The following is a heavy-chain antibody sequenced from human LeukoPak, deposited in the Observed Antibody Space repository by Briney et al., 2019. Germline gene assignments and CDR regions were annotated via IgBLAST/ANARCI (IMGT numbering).Heavy chain of an antibody. CDR1: GFTSSSYW. D-gene: IGHD1-26*01. CDR2: IKQDGSEK. Sequence: GGSLRLSCAASGFTSSSYWMSWVRQAPGKGLEWVANIKQDGSEKYYVDSVKGRFTISRDNAKNSLYLQMNSLRAEDTAVYYCAREAVGAKEPDAFDIWGQGTMVTVSS. CDR3: AREAVGAKEPDAFDI. V-gene: IGHV3-7*01. J-gene: IGHJ3*02.